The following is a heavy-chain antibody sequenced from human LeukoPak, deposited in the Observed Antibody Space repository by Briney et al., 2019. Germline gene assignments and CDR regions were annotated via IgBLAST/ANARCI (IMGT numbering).Heavy chain of an antibody. V-gene: IGHV1-2*02. J-gene: IGHJ4*02. CDR3: ARDRLRYTVTTIDY. CDR2: INPNSGGT. D-gene: IGHD4-17*01. CDR1: GYTFTGYY. Sequence: ASVKVSCKASGYTFTGYYMHWVRQAPGQGLEWMGWINPNSGGTNYAQKFQGRVTMTRDTSISTAYKELSRLRSDDTAVYYCARDRLRYTVTTIDYWGQGTLVTVSS.